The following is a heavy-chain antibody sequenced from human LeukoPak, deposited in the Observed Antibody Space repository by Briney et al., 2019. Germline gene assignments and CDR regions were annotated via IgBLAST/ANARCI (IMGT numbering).Heavy chain of an antibody. V-gene: IGHV3-74*01. J-gene: IGHJ5*02. CDR2: ISGDGSTT. CDR1: GFTFETYW. D-gene: IGHD4-17*01. Sequence: GGSLRLSCAASGFTFETYWMHWVRQAPGKGLVWVSCISGDGSTTNYADSVKGRFTISRDNAKNTLYLQMNSLSAEDTAVYYCARDEPTVTTGPPVGSWGQGTLVTVSS. CDR3: ARDEPTVTTGPPVGS.